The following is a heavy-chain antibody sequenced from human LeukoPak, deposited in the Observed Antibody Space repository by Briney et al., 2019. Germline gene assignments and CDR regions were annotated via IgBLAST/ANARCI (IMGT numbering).Heavy chain of an antibody. CDR1: GFTFDDYA. CDR3: AKDYDILTGPHYYYGMDV. Sequence: GRSLRLSCAASGFTFDDYAMHWVRQAPGKGLEWVSGISWNSGSIGYADSVKGRFTISRDNAKNSLYLQMNSLRAEDTALYYCAKDYDILTGPHYYYGMDVWGQGTTVTVSS. V-gene: IGHV3-9*01. J-gene: IGHJ6*02. CDR2: ISWNSGSI. D-gene: IGHD3-9*01.